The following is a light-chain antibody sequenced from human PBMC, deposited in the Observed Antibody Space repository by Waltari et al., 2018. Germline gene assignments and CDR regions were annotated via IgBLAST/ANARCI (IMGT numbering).Light chain of an antibody. V-gene: IGKV3-15*01. CDR1: QSVSSN. CDR3: QQYNNWPRT. CDR2: DAS. J-gene: IGKJ1*01. Sequence: EPVMTQSPATLSVSPGERATLSCRASQSVSSNLAWYQQKPGQAPRPLIYDASTRATGIPARFSGSGSGTEFTLTISSMQSEDFAVYYCQQYNNWPRTFGQGTKVEIK.